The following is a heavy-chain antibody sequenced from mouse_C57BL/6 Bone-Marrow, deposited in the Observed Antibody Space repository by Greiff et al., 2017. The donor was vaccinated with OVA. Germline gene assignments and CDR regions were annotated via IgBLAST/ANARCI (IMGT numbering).Heavy chain of an antibody. CDR3: TIDLSLFDY. D-gene: IGHD2-3*01. CDR2: IDPENGDT. V-gene: IGHV14-4*01. Sequence: VQLKQSGAELVRPGASVKLSCTASGFNIKDDYMHWVKQRPEQGLEWIGWIDPENGDTEYASKFQGKATITADTSSNTAYLQLSGLTSEDTAVYYCTIDLSLFDYWGQGTTLTVSS. J-gene: IGHJ2*01. CDR1: GFNIKDDY.